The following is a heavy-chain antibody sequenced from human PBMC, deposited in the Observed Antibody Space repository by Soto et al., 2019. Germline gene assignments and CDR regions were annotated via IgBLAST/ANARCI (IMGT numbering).Heavy chain of an antibody. CDR2: IFYSGST. J-gene: IGHJ6*02. CDR1: GYSISISSYY. CDR3: ARGSGNYYYGMDV. V-gene: IGHV4-39*07. D-gene: IGHD1-26*01. Sequence: PSETLSLTCTVSGYSISISSYYWCWILQPPGKGLEWIGSIFYSGSTYYNPSLKSRVTISVDTSKNQFSLKLSSVTAADTAVYYCARGSGNYYYGMDVWGQGTTVTVSS.